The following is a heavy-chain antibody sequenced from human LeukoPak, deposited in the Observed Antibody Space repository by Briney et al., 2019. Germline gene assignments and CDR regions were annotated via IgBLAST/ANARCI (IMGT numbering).Heavy chain of an antibody. J-gene: IGHJ5*02. D-gene: IGHD6-13*01. Sequence: ASVKVSCKASGYTFTSYYMHWMRQAPGQGLEWMGIINPSGGSTSYAQKFQGRVTMTRDTSTSTVYMELSSLRSEDTAVYYCAREQQLVGFDPWGQGTLVTVSS. V-gene: IGHV1-46*01. CDR1: GYTFTSYY. CDR3: AREQQLVGFDP. CDR2: INPSGGST.